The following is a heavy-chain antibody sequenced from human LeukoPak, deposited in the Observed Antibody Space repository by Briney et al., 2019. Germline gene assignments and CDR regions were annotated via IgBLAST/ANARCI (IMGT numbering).Heavy chain of an antibody. CDR2: IYSGGST. J-gene: IGHJ6*03. CDR3: ARGSGAKLSYYYYYMDV. Sequence: GGSLRLSCAASGFTVSSNYMSWVRRAPGKGLEWVSVIYSGGSTYYADSVKGRFTISRDNSKNTLYLQMNSRRAEDTAVYYCARGSGAKLSYYYYYMDVWGKGTTVTISS. V-gene: IGHV3-66*01. CDR1: GFTVSSNY. D-gene: IGHD3-10*01.